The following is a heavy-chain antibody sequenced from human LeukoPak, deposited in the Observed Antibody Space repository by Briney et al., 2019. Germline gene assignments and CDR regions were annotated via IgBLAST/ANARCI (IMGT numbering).Heavy chain of an antibody. V-gene: IGHV3-48*01. CDR2: ISSSSSTI. CDR3: ASVLRGYDFLTGYRGLDAFDI. CDR1: GFTFSSYS. J-gene: IGHJ3*02. Sequence: GGSLRLSCAAFGFTFSSYSMNWVRQAPGKGLEWVSYISSSSSTIYYADSVKGRFTISRDNAKNSLYLQMNSLRAEDTAVFYCASVLRGYDFLTGYRGLDAFDIWGQGTMVTVSS. D-gene: IGHD3-9*01.